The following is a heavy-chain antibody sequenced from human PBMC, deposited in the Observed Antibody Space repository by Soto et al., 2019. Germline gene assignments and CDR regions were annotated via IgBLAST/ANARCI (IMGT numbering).Heavy chain of an antibody. V-gene: IGHV3-21*01. Sequence: PGGSLRLSCAASGFTFSSYSMNWVRQAPGKGLEWVSSISSSSSYIYYADSVKGRFTISRDNAKNSLYLQMNSLRAEDTAVYYCARAEDTAMVLPQNWGQGTLVTVSS. CDR2: ISSSSSYI. D-gene: IGHD5-18*01. CDR1: GFTFSSYS. CDR3: ARAEDTAMVLPQN. J-gene: IGHJ4*02.